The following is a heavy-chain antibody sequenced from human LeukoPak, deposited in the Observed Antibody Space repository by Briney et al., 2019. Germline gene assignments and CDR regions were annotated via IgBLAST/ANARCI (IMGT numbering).Heavy chain of an antibody. CDR3: ARAPANYYDSSGLLDY. CDR2: INPSGGST. Sequence: ASVKVSCKASGYTFTSYYMHWVRQAPGQGLEWMGIINPSGGSTSYAQKFQGRVTMTRDTSTSTVYMELSSLRSEDTAVYYCARAPANYYDSSGLLDYWGQGTLVTVSS. J-gene: IGHJ4*02. V-gene: IGHV1-46*01. D-gene: IGHD3-22*01. CDR1: GYTFTSYY.